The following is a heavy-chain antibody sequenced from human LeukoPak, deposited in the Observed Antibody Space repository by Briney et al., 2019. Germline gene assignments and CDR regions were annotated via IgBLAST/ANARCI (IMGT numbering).Heavy chain of an antibody. CDR1: GFTFSSYA. V-gene: IGHV3-23*01. D-gene: IGHD5-18*01. J-gene: IGHJ3*02. CDR2: ISGSGGNT. CDR3: AKSRESYRDAFDI. Sequence: HPGGSLRLSCAASGFTFSSYAMSWVRQAPGKGLEWVSAISGSGGNTYYADSVKGRFTISRDNSKNTLYLQMNSLRAEDTAVYYCAKSRESYRDAFDIWGQGTMVTVSS.